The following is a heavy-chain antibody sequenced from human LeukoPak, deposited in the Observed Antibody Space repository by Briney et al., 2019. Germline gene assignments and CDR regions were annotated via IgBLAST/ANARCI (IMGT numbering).Heavy chain of an antibody. D-gene: IGHD3-9*01. CDR3: ARANPPAISFFDW. J-gene: IGHJ4*02. Sequence: PGGSLRLSCAASGFTFSSYSMNWVRLAPGKGLGWVASISGSSGSIYYADSVKGRFTISRDNAKNSLYLQMNSLRAEDTAVYYCARANPPAISFFDWWGQGTLVSVSS. CDR2: ISGSSGSI. V-gene: IGHV3-21*01. CDR1: GFTFSSYS.